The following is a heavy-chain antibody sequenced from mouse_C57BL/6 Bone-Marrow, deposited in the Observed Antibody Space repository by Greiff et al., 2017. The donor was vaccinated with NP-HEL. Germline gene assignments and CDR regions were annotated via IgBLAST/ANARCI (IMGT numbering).Heavy chain of an antibody. J-gene: IGHJ4*01. CDR2: ISSGGDYI. D-gene: IGHD2-4*01. Sequence: EVQLVESGEGLVKPGGSLKLSCAASGFTFSSYAMSWVRQTPEKRLEWVAYISSGGDYIYYADTVKGRFTISRANARNTLYLQMSSLKSEDTAMYYCTDYDRFYAMDYWGQGTSVTVSS. V-gene: IGHV5-9-1*02. CDR3: TDYDRFYAMDY. CDR1: GFTFSSYA.